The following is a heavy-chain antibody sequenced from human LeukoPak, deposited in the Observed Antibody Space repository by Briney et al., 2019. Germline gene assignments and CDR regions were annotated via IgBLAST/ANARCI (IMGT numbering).Heavy chain of an antibody. CDR2: INHSGST. CDR3: ARGGARITMIVVAMELDY. V-gene: IGHV4-34*01. CDR1: GGSFSGYH. D-gene: IGHD3-22*01. Sequence: SETLSLTCAVYGGSFSGYHWSWIRQPPGKGLEWIGEINHSGSTNYNPSLKSRVTISVDTSKNQFSLKLSSVTAADTAVYYCARGGARITMIVVAMELDYWGQGILVTVSS. J-gene: IGHJ4*02.